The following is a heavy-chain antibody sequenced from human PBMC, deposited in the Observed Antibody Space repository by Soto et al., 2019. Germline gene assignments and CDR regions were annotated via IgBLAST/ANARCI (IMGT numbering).Heavy chain of an antibody. Sequence: QVQLVQSGAEVRKPGSSVKVSCKTSGGTFSNHALSWVRQAPGQGPEWMGGIIPLSGTTNYVQKFQGRVTITAVESMTTAYMELNNLRYDDTAVYYCARGPDRSGFYLFDYWGQGTLVTVSS. CDR3: ARGPDRSGFYLFDY. CDR2: IIPLSGTT. D-gene: IGHD3-22*01. CDR1: GGTFSNHA. J-gene: IGHJ4*02. V-gene: IGHV1-69*01.